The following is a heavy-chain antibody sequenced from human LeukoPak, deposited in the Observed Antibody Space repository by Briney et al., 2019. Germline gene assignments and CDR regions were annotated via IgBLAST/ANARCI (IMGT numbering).Heavy chain of an antibody. J-gene: IGHJ1*01. CDR2: IKSKTYGGTT. CDR1: GFLFSNPG. V-gene: IGHV3-15*01. CDR3: AAHDPVPKL. Sequence: AGGPLRLPCAASGFLFSNPGMSGPRQAPGKGLEGVGRIKSKTYGGTTEYATPVKGRFTISRDDSKTTLYLQMNSLRTEDTAVYYCAAHDPVPKLWGRGTLVTVSS.